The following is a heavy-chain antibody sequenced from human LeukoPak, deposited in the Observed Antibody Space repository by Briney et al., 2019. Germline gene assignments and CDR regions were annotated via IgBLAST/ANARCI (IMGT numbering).Heavy chain of an antibody. CDR1: GYTFTGYY. D-gene: IGHD3-22*01. CDR3: ARDPKDESSGYYYFDY. J-gene: IGHJ4*02. Sequence: ASVKVSCKASGYTFTGYYMHWGRQAPGQGLGWMGWINPNSGGTNYEQKFQGRVTMTRDMSTSTVYMELSSLRSDDTAVDYCARDPKDESSGYYYFDYWGQGTLVTVSS. CDR2: INPNSGGT. V-gene: IGHV1-2*02.